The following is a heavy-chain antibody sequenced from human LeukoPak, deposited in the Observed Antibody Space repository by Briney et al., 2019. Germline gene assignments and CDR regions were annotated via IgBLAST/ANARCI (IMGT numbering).Heavy chain of an antibody. CDR1: GFTFSSYG. J-gene: IGHJ3*02. D-gene: IGHD3-10*01. CDR3: AKGERVLLWFGELLNHYDAFDI. V-gene: IGHV3-30*02. CDR2: IRYDGSNK. Sequence: GGSLRLSCAASGFTFSSYGMHWVRQAPGKGLEWVAFIRYDGSNKYYADSVKGRFTISRDTSKNTLYLQMNSLRAEDTAVYYCAKGERVLLWFGELLNHYDAFDIWGQARIATVSS.